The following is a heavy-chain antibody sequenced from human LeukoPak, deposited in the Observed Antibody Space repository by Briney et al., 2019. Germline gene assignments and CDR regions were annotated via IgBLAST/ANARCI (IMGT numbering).Heavy chain of an antibody. CDR3: ARMNYDFWSGYYTGGYFDY. CDR1: GGSISSYY. CDR2: IYYSGST. V-gene: IGHV4-59*08. D-gene: IGHD3-3*01. J-gene: IGHJ4*02. Sequence: SETLPLTCTVSGGSISSYYWSWIRQPPGKGLEWIGYIYYSGSTNYNPSLKSRVTISVDTSKNQFSLKLSSVTAADTAVYYCARMNYDFWSGYYTGGYFDYWGQGTLVTVSS.